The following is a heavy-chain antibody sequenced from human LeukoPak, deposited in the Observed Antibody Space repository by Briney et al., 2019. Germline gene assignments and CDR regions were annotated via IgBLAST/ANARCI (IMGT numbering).Heavy chain of an antibody. V-gene: IGHV3-23*01. D-gene: IGHD6-13*01. J-gene: IGHJ6*02. Sequence: GSLRLSCAASGFTFSSYAMSWVRQAPGKGLEWVSAISGSGGSTYYADSVKGRFTISRDNSKNTLYLQMNSLRAEDTAVYYCAKDLALAAAGPYYYYYGMDVWGQGTTVTVSS. CDR2: ISGSGGST. CDR3: AKDLALAAAGPYYYYYGMDV. CDR1: GFTFSSYA.